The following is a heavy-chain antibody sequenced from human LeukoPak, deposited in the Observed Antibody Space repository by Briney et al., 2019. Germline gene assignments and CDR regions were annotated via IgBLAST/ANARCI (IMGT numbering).Heavy chain of an antibody. CDR2: INPNSGGT. J-gene: IGHJ4*02. CDR1: GYTFTSYG. D-gene: IGHD5-18*01. Sequence: GASVKVSCKASGYTFTSYGISWVRQAPGQGLEWMGWINPNSGGTKYAQKFKGRVTMTRDTSISTAYMELSRLRSDDTAVYYCARVDTAMVAGGGDYWGQGTLVTVSS. V-gene: IGHV1-2*02. CDR3: ARVDTAMVAGGGDY.